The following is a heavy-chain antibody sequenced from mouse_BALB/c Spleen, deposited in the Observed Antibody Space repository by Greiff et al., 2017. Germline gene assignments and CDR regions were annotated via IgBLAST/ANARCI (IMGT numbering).Heavy chain of an antibody. CDR2: ISSGGST. V-gene: IGHV5-6-5*01. D-gene: IGHD1-1*01. J-gene: IGHJ2*01. CDR1: GFTFSSYA. Sequence: DVMLVESGGGLVKPGGSLKLSCAASGFTFSSYAMSWVRQTPEKRLEWVASISSGGSTYYPDSVKGRFTISRDNARNILYLQMSSLRSEDTAMYYCARHYYGSSFDYWGQGTTLTVSS. CDR3: ARHYYGSSFDY.